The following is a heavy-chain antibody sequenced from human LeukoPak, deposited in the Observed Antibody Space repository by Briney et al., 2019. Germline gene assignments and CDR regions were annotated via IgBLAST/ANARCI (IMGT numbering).Heavy chain of an antibody. CDR3: ARDSGWFGELSFDY. D-gene: IGHD3-10*01. CDR1: GGYISSYY. J-gene: IGHJ4*02. CDR2: IYYSGST. V-gene: IGHV4-59*01. Sequence: PSETLSLTCTVSGGYISSYYWSWIRQPPGKGLEWIGYIYYSGSTNYNPSLKSRVTISVDTSKNQFSLKLSSVTAADTAVYYCARDSGWFGELSFDYWGQGTLVTVSS.